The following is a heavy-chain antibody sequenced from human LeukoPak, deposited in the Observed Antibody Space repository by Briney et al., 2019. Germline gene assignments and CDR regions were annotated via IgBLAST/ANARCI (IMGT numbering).Heavy chain of an antibody. J-gene: IGHJ4*02. CDR1: GFTFSSYS. D-gene: IGHD3-10*01. V-gene: IGHV3-21*01. Sequence: GGSLRLSCAASGFTFSSYSMNWVRQAPGKGLEWVSSISSSSSYIYYADSVKGRFTISTDNAKNSLYLQMNSLRAEDTAVYYCARAATYGSGSYTDYWGQGTLVTVSS. CDR2: ISSSSSYI. CDR3: ARAATYGSGSYTDY.